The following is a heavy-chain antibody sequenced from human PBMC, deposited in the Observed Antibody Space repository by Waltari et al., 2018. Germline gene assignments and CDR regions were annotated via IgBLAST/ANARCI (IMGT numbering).Heavy chain of an antibody. V-gene: IGHV1-69*08. CDR1: GGTFSSYT. CDR3: ARARGGGLTVTEYYFDY. CDR2: IIPILGTA. D-gene: IGHD4-17*01. Sequence: QVQLVQSGAEVKKPGSSVKVSCQASGGTFSSYTISWVRQAPGQGLEWMGRIIPILGTANYAQKFQGRVTITADKSTSTAYMELSSLRSEDTAMYYCARARGGGLTVTEYYFDYWGQGTLVTVSS. J-gene: IGHJ4*02.